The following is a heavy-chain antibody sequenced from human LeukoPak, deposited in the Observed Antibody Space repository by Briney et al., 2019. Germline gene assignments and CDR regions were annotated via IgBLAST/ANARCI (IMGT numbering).Heavy chain of an antibody. J-gene: IGHJ4*02. CDR2: INPNSGGT. V-gene: IGHV1-2*02. Sequence: ASVTVSCKASRYTFTDYYMHWLRQAPGQGLAWMGWINPNSGGTNYAQKFQGRVTMTRDTSISTAYMELSRLRSDDTAVYYCARPEPGGGSGSDQGTFDYWGQGTLVTVSS. CDR3: ARPEPGGGSGSDQGTFDY. CDR1: RYTFTDYY. D-gene: IGHD1-26*01.